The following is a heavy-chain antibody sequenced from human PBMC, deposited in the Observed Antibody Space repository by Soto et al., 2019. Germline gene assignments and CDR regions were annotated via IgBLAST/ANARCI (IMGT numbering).Heavy chain of an antibody. CDR2: IKQDGSEK. CDR1: GFTFSSYW. D-gene: IGHD3-9*01. J-gene: IGHJ6*02. CDR3: ARDSYYDILTGYYYYYGMDV. V-gene: IGHV3-7*01. Sequence: GESLKISCAASGFTFSSYWMSWVRQAPGKGLEWVANIKQDGSEKYYVDSVKGRFTISRDNAKNSLYLQMNSLRAEDTAVYYCARDSYYDILTGYYYYYGMDVWGQGTTVTVSS.